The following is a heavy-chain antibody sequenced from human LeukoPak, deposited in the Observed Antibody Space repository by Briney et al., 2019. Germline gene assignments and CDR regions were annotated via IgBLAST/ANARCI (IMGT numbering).Heavy chain of an antibody. D-gene: IGHD3-22*01. J-gene: IGHJ3*02. CDR3: ARQAYDTGYDAFDI. Sequence: PSETPSLTCTVSGGYISDYYWSWIRQPAGKGLEWIGRIYSSGSTNYNPSLKSRVTMSGATSKNQFSLKLSSVTAADTAVYYCARQAYDTGYDAFDIWGRGTMVTVSS. CDR2: IYSSGST. CDR1: GGYISDYY. V-gene: IGHV4-4*07.